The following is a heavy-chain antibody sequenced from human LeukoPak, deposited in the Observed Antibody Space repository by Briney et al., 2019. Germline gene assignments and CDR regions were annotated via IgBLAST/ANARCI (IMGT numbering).Heavy chain of an antibody. Sequence: GGSLRLSCAASGFTFSNAWMSWVRQAPGKGLEWVGRIKSKTDGGTTDYAAPVKGRFTISRDDSKNTLYLQMNSLKTEDTAVYYCTTTDYYDPQYYFDYWGQGTLVTVSS. J-gene: IGHJ4*02. V-gene: IGHV3-15*01. CDR1: GFTFSNAW. CDR2: IKSKTDGGTT. D-gene: IGHD3-22*01. CDR3: TTTDYYDPQYYFDY.